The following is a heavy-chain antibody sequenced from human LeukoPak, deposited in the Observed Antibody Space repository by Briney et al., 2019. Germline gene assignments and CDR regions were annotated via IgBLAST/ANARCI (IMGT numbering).Heavy chain of an antibody. Sequence: ASVKVSCKASGYTFTGYYIHWVRQAPGQWLEWMGWINPNSGGTNYAQKFQGRVTMTRDTSISTAYMGLSRLRSDDTAVYFCARGRSDYYLDSWGQGTLVTVSS. D-gene: IGHD3-10*01. J-gene: IGHJ4*02. CDR1: GYTFTGYY. CDR2: INPNSGGT. V-gene: IGHV1-2*02. CDR3: ARGRSDYYLDS.